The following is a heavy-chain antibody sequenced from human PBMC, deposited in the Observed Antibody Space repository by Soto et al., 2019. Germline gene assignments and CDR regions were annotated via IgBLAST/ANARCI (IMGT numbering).Heavy chain of an antibody. D-gene: IGHD3-10*01. Sequence: GGSLRLSCAASEFTFSNYAMSWVRQVPAKGLEWVSALSGSESNIYYADSVKGRFTISRDNANNTLFLHMNSLRADDTAIYFCAKHEAYGSGSVFDLWGQGAQVTVSS. CDR2: LSGSESNI. J-gene: IGHJ5*02. CDR3: AKHEAYGSGSVFDL. V-gene: IGHV3-23*01. CDR1: EFTFSNYA.